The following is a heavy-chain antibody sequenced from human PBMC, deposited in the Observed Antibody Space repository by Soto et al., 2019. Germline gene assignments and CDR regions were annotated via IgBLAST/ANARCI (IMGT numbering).Heavy chain of an antibody. CDR2: ISGNGRST. V-gene: IGHV3-23*01. D-gene: IGHD5-12*01. CDR3: AKRARDGYNYPFDY. CDR1: GFIISSYA. Sequence: EVQLLESGGDLVQPGGSLRLSCAASGFIISSYAMNWVRQAPGKGLEWVSDISGNGRSTYYADSVKGRFTISRDNSKNALYLQMNCLRADDTAVYFCAKRARDGYNYPFDYWGQGTLVTVSS. J-gene: IGHJ4*02.